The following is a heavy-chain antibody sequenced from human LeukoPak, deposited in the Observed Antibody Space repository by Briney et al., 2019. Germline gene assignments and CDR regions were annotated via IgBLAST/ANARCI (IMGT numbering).Heavy chain of an antibody. Sequence: GGSLRLSCAASGFTVSSNYMSWVRQAPGKGLEWVSVIYSGGSTYYADSVKGRFTISRDNSKNTLYLQMNSLRAEDTAVYSCARDGGYSSLDYWGQGTLVTVSS. D-gene: IGHD6-19*01. CDR2: IYSGGST. J-gene: IGHJ4*02. CDR1: GFTVSSNY. CDR3: ARDGGYSSLDY. V-gene: IGHV3-66*02.